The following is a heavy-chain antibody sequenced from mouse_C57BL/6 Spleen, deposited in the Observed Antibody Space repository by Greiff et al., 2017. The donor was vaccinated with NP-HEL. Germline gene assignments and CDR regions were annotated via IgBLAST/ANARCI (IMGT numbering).Heavy chain of an antibody. V-gene: IGHV1-52*01. CDR2: IDPSDSET. CDR3: ARYDGYAMDY. CDR1: GYTFTSYW. Sequence: QVQLKQPGAELVRPGSSVKLSCKASGYTFTSYWMHWVKQRPIQGLEWIGNIDPSDSETHYNQKFKDKATLTVDKSSSTAYMQLSSLTSEDSAVYYCARYDGYAMDYWGQGTSVTVSS. J-gene: IGHJ4*01. D-gene: IGHD2-3*01.